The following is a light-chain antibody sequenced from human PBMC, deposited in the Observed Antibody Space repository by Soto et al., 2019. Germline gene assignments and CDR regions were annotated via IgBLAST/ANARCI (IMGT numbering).Light chain of an antibody. CDR1: QSISNW. Sequence: EIRMTQSPSTLSACVGDRVNITCRASQSISNWVAWYQQKPGRALKLLIYDASSLEIGVPSSFSGSGFGTEFSLTISSLQPDDFATYYCQQYNTYSFGQGTKVDI. J-gene: IGKJ1*01. CDR3: QQYNTYS. V-gene: IGKV1-5*01. CDR2: DAS.